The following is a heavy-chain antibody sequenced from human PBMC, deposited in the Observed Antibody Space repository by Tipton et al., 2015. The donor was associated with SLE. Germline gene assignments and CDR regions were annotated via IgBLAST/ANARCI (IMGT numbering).Heavy chain of an antibody. D-gene: IGHD3-10*01. V-gene: IGHV4-38-2*01. CDR1: TYSISNGHY. Sequence: TLSLTCSVSTYSISNGHYWAWVRQLPGKGLEWIGTVYHTGNTYYNPSLKSRVTMSVDTSKNQFSLKLNSVTAADTAVYYCAKNSGSYYFDDWGQGTLVTVSS. CDR3: AKNSGSYYFDD. CDR2: VYHTGNT. J-gene: IGHJ4*02.